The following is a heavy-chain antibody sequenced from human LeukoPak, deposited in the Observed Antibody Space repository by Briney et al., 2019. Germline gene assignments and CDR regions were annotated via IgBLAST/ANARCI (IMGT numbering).Heavy chain of an antibody. V-gene: IGHV3-64*01. CDR1: GFTFTRFA. J-gene: IGHJ4*02. D-gene: IGHD4-11*01. CDR3: ARMDDYTNYYFDY. Sequence: GGSLRLSCAASGFTFTRFAMYWVRQAPGKGLEFVSAISSNGDRTYYARSVKGRFTISRDNAKNTVDLQMGSLRPEDMGVYFCARMDDYTNYYFDYWGQGTMVTVSS. CDR2: ISSNGDRT.